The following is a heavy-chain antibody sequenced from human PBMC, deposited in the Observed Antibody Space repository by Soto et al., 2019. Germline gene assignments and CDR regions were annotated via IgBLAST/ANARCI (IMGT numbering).Heavy chain of an antibody. CDR1: GYTFTSYG. D-gene: IGHD6-19*01. V-gene: IGHV1-18*01. CDR2: ISAYNGNT. Sequence: ASVKVSCKASGYTFTSYGISWVRQAPGQGLEWMGWISAYNGNTNYAQKLQGRVTMTTDTSTSTAYMELRSLRSDDTAVYYCARGAAVAGYYYSGMDVWGQGTTVTVSS. CDR3: ARGAAVAGYYYSGMDV. J-gene: IGHJ6*02.